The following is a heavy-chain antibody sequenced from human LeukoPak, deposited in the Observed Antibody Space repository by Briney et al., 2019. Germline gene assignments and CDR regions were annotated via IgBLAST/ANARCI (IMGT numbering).Heavy chain of an antibody. CDR3: ATSTGWRFDY. CDR2: IREDGNEE. CDR1: GFTLSSYW. V-gene: IGHV3-7*01. Sequence: GGSLRLSCVASGFTLSSYWMSWVRQAPGKGLEWVANIREDGNEEYYVDSVKGRFTISRDNAKNSLWLQMNSLRAEDTAVYYCATSTGWRFDYWGQGTLVTVSS. J-gene: IGHJ4*02. D-gene: IGHD2-8*02.